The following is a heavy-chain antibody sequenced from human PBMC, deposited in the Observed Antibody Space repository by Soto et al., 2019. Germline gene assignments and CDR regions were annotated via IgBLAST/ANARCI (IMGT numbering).Heavy chain of an antibody. CDR3: ARNVPHTGYYNH. J-gene: IGHJ5*02. CDR2: IFAGNGDT. Sequence: QVRLVQSGTEVKKPGASMKLSCKASGYSFTSHAIHWVRRAPGQRLEWMGWIFAGNGDTEYSPKFQDRVTITRDTSASTTYIQLTSLGSEDTAVYYCARNVPHTGYYNHWGPGTLVTVSS. D-gene: IGHD3-9*01. V-gene: IGHV1-3*01. CDR1: GYSFTSHA.